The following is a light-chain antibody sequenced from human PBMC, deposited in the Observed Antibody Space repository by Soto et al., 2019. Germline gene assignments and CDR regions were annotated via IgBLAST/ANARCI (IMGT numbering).Light chain of an antibody. Sequence: DIVMTQSPATLSVSPGEGATLSCRASQSVHSALAWYQQRPGQTPRLLIYDASTRATGIPDRFSGSGSVTEFTLTISSLQSEDFAIYYCQQYGTWPPLTFGGGTKVEI. CDR3: QQYGTWPPLT. J-gene: IGKJ4*01. CDR1: QSVHSA. V-gene: IGKV3-15*01. CDR2: DAS.